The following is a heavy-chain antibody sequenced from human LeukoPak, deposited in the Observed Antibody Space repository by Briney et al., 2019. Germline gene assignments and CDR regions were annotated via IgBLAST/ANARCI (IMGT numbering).Heavy chain of an antibody. D-gene: IGHD3-10*01. CDR1: GYTFTSYD. Sequence: WASVKVSCKASGYTFTSYDINWVRQAPGQGLEWMGWISAYNGNTNYAQKLQGRVTMTTDTSTSTAYMELRSLRSDDTAVYNCARDMPLLWFGESGAFDIWGQGTMVTVSS. J-gene: IGHJ3*02. CDR2: ISAYNGNT. V-gene: IGHV1-18*01. CDR3: ARDMPLLWFGESGAFDI.